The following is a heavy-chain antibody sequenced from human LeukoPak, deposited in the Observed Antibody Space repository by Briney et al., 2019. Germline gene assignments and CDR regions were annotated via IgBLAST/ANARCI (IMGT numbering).Heavy chain of an antibody. D-gene: IGHD1-26*01. Sequence: GESLKISCKVSGYSFTSYCTGWVRQMPGKGLEWMGIIYPGDSGPTYSPSFQGPVTISVDKSINTAYLQWSSLQASDTAMYYCGMSGDRVPLQDDVFDVWGQGTMVTVST. CDR1: GYSFTSYC. CDR2: IYPGDSGP. V-gene: IGHV5-51*01. CDR3: GMSGDRVPLQDDVFDV. J-gene: IGHJ3*01.